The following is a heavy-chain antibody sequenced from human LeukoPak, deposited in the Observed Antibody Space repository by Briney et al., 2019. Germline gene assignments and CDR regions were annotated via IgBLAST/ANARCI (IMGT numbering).Heavy chain of an antibody. CDR3: ARVVIPPLTYAFDI. Sequence: ASVKVSCKASGHTSTTYAIHWVRQAPGQGLEWMGWINAGNGNIKYSQKFQGRVTITADESTSTAYMELSSLRSEDTAVYYCARVVIPPLTYAFDIWGQGTMVTVSS. J-gene: IGHJ3*02. CDR2: INAGNGNI. CDR1: GHTSTTYA. V-gene: IGHV1-3*01.